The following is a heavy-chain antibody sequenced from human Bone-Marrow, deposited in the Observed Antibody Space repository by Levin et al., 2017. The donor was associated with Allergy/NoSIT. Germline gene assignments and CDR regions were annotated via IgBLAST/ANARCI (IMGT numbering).Heavy chain of an antibody. CDR3: ARSTGYCDGGGCYYVNFEH. D-gene: IGHD2-15*01. CDR1: GDSITRGSHF. J-gene: IGHJ4*02. Sequence: GSLRLSCTVSGDSITRGSHFWGWIRRPPGKGLEWVGSAHHTGDSYTNPSLKSRVTISVDTSNSLFSLNLSSVTAADTAVYYCARSTGYCDGGGCYYVNFEHWGQGMLVSVSS. CDR2: AHHTGDS. V-gene: IGHV4-39*02.